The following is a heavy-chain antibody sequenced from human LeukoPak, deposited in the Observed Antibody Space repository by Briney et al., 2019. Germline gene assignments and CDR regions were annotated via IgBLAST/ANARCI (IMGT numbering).Heavy chain of an antibody. CDR2: ISGSGDST. V-gene: IGHV3-23*01. Sequence: GESLRLSCAASGFTFSSYAMSWVRQAPGKGLEWVSAISGSGDSTYYGDSVKGRFTISRDNSKNTLYLQMNSLRAEDTAVYYCAKTRPLDSSSWSHGDYWGQGTLVTVSS. CDR3: AKTRPLDSSSWSHGDY. J-gene: IGHJ4*02. D-gene: IGHD6-13*01. CDR1: GFTFSSYA.